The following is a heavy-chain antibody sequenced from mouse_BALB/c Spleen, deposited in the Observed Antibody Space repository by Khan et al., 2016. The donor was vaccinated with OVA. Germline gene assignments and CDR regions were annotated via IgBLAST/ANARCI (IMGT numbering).Heavy chain of an antibody. D-gene: IGHD2-1*01. CDR3: ARWGGNYPSYAMDY. Sequence: QVQLQQSGPELVKPGASVRISCKASGYTFTSYYIHWVKQRPGQGLEWLGWIYPGHVNTKYNEKFKGKATLTADTSSSTAYMQLSSLTSEDSAVYFCARWGGNYPSYAMDYWGQGTSVTVSS. CDR1: GYTFTSYY. J-gene: IGHJ4*01. V-gene: IGHV1S56*01. CDR2: IYPGHVNT.